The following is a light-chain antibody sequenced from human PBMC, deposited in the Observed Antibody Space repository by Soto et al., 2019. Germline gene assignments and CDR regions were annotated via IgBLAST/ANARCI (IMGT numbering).Light chain of an antibody. CDR2: KAS. V-gene: IGKV1-5*03. CDR1: QSISSW. Sequence: DIQMTQSPSTLSASVGDRVTITCRARQSISSWLAWYQQKPGKAPKLLIYKASSLESGVPSRFRGSGSGTEFTLTISSLQPDDFATYYCQQYNSYSYTFGQGTKLEIK. J-gene: IGKJ2*01. CDR3: QQYNSYSYT.